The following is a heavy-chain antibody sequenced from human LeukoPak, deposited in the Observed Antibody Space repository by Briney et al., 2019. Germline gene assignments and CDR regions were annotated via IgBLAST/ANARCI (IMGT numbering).Heavy chain of an antibody. CDR2: IKSKTDGGTT. D-gene: IGHD1-26*01. CDR1: GFTFSNAW. Sequence: GGSLRLSCAASGFTFSNAWMSWVRQAPGKGLEWVGRIKSKTDGGTTDYAAPVKGRFTISRDDSKNTLYLQMNSLKTEDTAVYYCTTGFVVGATLASSRGDYWGQGTLVTVSS. J-gene: IGHJ4*02. V-gene: IGHV3-15*01. CDR3: TTGFVVGATLASSRGDY.